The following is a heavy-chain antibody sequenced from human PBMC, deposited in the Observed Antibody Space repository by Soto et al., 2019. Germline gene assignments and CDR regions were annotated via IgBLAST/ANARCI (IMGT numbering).Heavy chain of an antibody. CDR2: TYHSGNP. CDR3: AKEFGDGAAEFDY. D-gene: IGHD6-13*01. Sequence: SGTLSLTCDFSGDTISTGGYTWAWIRQPPGKALEWIGRTYHSGNPYYNPSLKSRVIISVDRSNNQFSLKVRSVTAADTAVYFCAKEFGDGAAEFDYWGQGALVTVSS. V-gene: IGHV4-30-2*01. CDR1: GDTISTGGYT. J-gene: IGHJ4*02.